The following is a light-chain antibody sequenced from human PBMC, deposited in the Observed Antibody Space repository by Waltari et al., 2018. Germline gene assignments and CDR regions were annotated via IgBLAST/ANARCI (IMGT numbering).Light chain of an antibody. CDR1: SLRSYY. V-gene: IGLV3-19*01. J-gene: IGLJ3*02. Sequence: SSELTQDPAVSVALGQTVRITCQGDSLRSYYASWYQQKPGQAPVLVIYGKTNRPSGIPYRFSGSSSGNTASLTITGAQAEDEADYYCNSRDSSGNHLGVFGGGTKLTVL. CDR2: GKT. CDR3: NSRDSSGNHLGV.